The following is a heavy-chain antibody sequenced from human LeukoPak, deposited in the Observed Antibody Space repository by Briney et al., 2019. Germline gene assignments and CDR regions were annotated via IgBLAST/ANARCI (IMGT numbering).Heavy chain of an antibody. D-gene: IGHD1-7*01. Sequence: GGCLRLSCTASGFTFSRFGMHWVRQAAGEGRGWVAFIRYDGSSEYYVDSVKGRFTISRDDSKNTLHLQMNSLRAEDTAVYYCAKDRELELPFDYWGQGTLVTVSS. CDR2: IRYDGSSE. J-gene: IGHJ4*02. CDR1: GFTFSRFG. CDR3: AKDRELELPFDY. V-gene: IGHV3-30*02.